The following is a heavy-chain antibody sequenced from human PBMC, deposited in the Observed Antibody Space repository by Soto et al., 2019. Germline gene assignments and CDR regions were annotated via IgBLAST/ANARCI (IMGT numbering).Heavy chain of an antibody. J-gene: IGHJ4*02. D-gene: IGHD2-15*01. CDR1: GFKFSDYA. V-gene: IGHV3-23*01. CDR2: ISGSGQST. Sequence: EVQVLESGGGLVKPGGSLRLSCAASGFKFSDYAMAWVRQAPGKGLEWVSSISGSGQSTFYAGSVKGRFTISRDDSAKTVSLQRDTLSAEDTAVYCCVQDAGVVRSRALANWGQGILVTVSS. CDR3: VQDAGVVRSRALAN.